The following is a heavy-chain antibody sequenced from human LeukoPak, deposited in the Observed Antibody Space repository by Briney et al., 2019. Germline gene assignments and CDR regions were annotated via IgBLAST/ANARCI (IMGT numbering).Heavy chain of an antibody. V-gene: IGHV3-48*03. CDR2: ISTSGSTI. CDR3: AREGNWNDRGFDP. J-gene: IGHJ5*02. Sequence: PGGSLRLSCAASGFSFSSYEMNWVRQAPGKGLEGVSYISTSGSTIYYADSVKGRFTISRDNARNSLYLQMNSLRAEDTAVYYCAREGNWNDRGFDPWGQGTLVTVSS. CDR1: GFSFSSYE. D-gene: IGHD1-20*01.